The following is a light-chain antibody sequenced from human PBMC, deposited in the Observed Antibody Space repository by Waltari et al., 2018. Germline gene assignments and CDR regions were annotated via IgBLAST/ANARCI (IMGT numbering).Light chain of an antibody. J-gene: IGLJ1*01. CDR1: SSYVGGFCH. Sequence: QSALTQPASVSGSPGQSITISCTGTSSYVGGFCHFSLYQQHPGKAPKLMIYDVSNRPSGVSNRFSGSKSGKTASLTISGLQAEDEADYYCSSYTSSSPPFLFGTGTKVTVL. CDR2: DVS. CDR3: SSYTSSSPPFL. V-gene: IGLV2-14*03.